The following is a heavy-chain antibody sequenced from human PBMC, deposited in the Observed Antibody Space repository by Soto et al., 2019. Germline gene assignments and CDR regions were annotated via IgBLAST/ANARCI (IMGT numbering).Heavy chain of an antibody. D-gene: IGHD3-9*01. CDR1: GFTVSSNY. CDR2: IYSGGST. CDR3: ARGYYDILTGYPTHDAFDI. J-gene: IGHJ3*02. V-gene: IGHV3-66*01. Sequence: PGGSLRLSCAASGFTVSSNYMSWVRQAPGKGLEWVSVIYSGGSTYYADSVKGRFTISRDNSKNTLYLQMNSLRAEDTAVYYCARGYYDILTGYPTHDAFDIWGQGTMVTVSS.